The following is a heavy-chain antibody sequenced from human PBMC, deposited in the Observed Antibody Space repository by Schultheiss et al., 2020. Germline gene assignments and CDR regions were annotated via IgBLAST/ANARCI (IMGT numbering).Heavy chain of an antibody. CDR2: IGTAGDT. CDR1: GFTFSSYS. CDR3: ARDLLTGFDY. Sequence: GGSLRLSCAASGFTFSSYSMNWVRQAPGKGLEWVSGIGTAGDTYCPDSVKGRFTISRDNSKNTLYLQMNSLRAEDTAVYYCARDLLTGFDYWGQGTLVTVSS. V-gene: IGHV3-66*01. D-gene: IGHD7-27*01. J-gene: IGHJ4*02.